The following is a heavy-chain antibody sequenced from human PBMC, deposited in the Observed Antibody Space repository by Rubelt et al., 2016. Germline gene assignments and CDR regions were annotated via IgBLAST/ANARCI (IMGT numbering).Heavy chain of an antibody. Sequence: QVQLVQSGAEVKKPGSSVKVSCKASGGTFSSYAISWVRQAPGQGLEWMGRIIPILGIANYAQKFQGRVTITADKSTSTAYMELSSLRSEDTAVYYCAREEGLTIFGHYGMDVWAKGPRSPSP. CDR2: IIPILGIA. D-gene: IGHD3-3*01. CDR1: GGTFSSYA. J-gene: IGHJ6*02. CDR3: AREEGLTIFGHYGMDV. V-gene: IGHV1-69*04.